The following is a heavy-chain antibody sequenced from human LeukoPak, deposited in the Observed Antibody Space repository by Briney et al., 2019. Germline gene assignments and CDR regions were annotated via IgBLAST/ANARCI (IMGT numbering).Heavy chain of an antibody. CDR1: GFTFSSYA. CDR2: ISGSGGST. CDR3: AKDHEEYYYDSSGYYYGQLYYFDY. V-gene: IGHV3-23*01. D-gene: IGHD3-22*01. J-gene: IGHJ4*02. Sequence: GGSLRLSCAASGFTFSSYATSWVRQAPGKGLEWVSAISGSGGSTYYADSVKGRFTISRDNSKNTLYLQMNSLRAEDTAVYYCAKDHEEYYYDSSGYYYGQLYYFDYWGQGTLVTVSS.